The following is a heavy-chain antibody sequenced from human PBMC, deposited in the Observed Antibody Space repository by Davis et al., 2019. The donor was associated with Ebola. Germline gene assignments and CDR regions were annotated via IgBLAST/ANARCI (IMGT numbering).Heavy chain of an antibody. J-gene: IGHJ5*02. CDR1: GGIFRSYC. CDR3: ARERGMVQGVIMGDIWFDP. D-gene: IGHD3-10*01. Sequence: SVKVSCKVSGGIFRSYCISWVRQAPGQGLEWVGGIIPIFDRTNLAQRFQDRVTITADKSTSTAYMELSSLRSEDTAVYYCARERGMVQGVIMGDIWFDPWGQGTLVTVSS. CDR2: IIPIFDRT. V-gene: IGHV1-69*06.